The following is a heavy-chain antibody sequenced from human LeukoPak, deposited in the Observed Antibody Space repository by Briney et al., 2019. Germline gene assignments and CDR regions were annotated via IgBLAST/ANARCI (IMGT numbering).Heavy chain of an antibody. D-gene: IGHD3-10*01. V-gene: IGHV5-51*01. Sequence: AGASMKISCTGSGYVFTNYWIGWVRPMPGKGLEWRWIIYPGDSDTRCSPSFQGQVTISADKSISTAYLQWSSMKASDTAMYYCARRVGSYEYFDYWGQGTLVTVSS. CDR3: ARRVGSYEYFDY. CDR1: GYVFTNYW. J-gene: IGHJ4*02. CDR2: IYPGDSDT.